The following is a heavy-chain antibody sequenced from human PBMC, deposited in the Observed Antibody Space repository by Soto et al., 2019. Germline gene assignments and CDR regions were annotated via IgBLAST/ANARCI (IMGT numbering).Heavy chain of an antibody. CDR1: GYTLTELS. J-gene: IGHJ6*02. CDR2: FDPEDGET. D-gene: IGHD3-22*01. V-gene: IGHV1-24*01. Sequence: ASVKVSCKVSGYTLTELSMHWVRQAPGKGLEWMGGFDPEDGETIYAQKFQGRVTMTEDTSTDTAYMELSSLRSEDTAVYYCETVPTRRASGYPFYYYYGMDVWGQGTTVTVSS. CDR3: ETVPTRRASGYPFYYYYGMDV.